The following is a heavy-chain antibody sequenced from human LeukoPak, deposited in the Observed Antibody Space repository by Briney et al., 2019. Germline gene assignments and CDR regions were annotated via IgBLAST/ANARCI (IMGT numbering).Heavy chain of an antibody. CDR1: GYTFTSYG. V-gene: IGHV1-18*01. CDR2: ISAYNGXT. Sequence: GASVKVSCKASGYTFTSYGISWVRQAPGQGLEWMGWISAYNGXTXXXQKLQGRVTMTTDTSTSTAYMELRSLRSDDTAVYYCARXXXXGAFDIWGQGTMVTVSS. CDR3: ARXXXXGAFDI. J-gene: IGHJ3*02.